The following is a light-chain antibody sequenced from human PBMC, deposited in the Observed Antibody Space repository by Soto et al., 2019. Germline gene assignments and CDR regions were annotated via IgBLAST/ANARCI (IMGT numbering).Light chain of an antibody. V-gene: IGKV3-15*01. CDR3: QQYNKWPLT. J-gene: IGKJ4*01. Sequence: IVMTQSPATLSVSPGERATLSCRASQSVSSNLAWYQQKPGQAPRLLIYGASTRATGIPARFSGSGSGTEFTLTISSLQSEDIAVYYCQQYNKWPLTFGGGTKVEIK. CDR2: GAS. CDR1: QSVSSN.